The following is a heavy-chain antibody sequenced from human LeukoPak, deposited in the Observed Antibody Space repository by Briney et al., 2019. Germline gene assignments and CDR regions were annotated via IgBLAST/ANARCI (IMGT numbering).Heavy chain of an antibody. Sequence: GGSLRLSCAASGFIFSFYCMHWVRQAPGKGPMWVSRICPDGTGISYADSVKARFTTSRDNAKNTVYLQMNSLREEDTAVYYCVRDYRSADYWGQGTLVTVSS. CDR2: ICPDGTGI. CDR1: GFIFSFYC. CDR3: VRDYRSADY. V-gene: IGHV3-74*01. J-gene: IGHJ4*02.